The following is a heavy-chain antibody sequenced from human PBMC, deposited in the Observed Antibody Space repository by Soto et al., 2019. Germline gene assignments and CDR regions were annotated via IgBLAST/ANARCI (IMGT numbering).Heavy chain of an antibody. V-gene: IGHV3-33*01. CDR1: GFTFSSYG. D-gene: IGHD6-13*01. Sequence: QVQLVESGGGVVQPGRSLRLSCAASGFTFSSYGMHWVRQAPGKGLEWVAVIWYDGSNKYYADSVKGRFTISRDNSKNTLDLQMNSLRAEDTAVYSCARWGIAAGDYWGQGTLVTVSS. J-gene: IGHJ4*02. CDR3: ARWGIAAGDY. CDR2: IWYDGSNK.